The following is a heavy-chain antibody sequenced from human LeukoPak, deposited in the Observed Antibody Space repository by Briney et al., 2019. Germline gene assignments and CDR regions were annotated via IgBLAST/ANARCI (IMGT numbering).Heavy chain of an antibody. CDR3: ARLDYGDDFDY. J-gene: IGHJ4*02. D-gene: IGHD4-17*01. CDR1: GYSFTSYW. Sequence: ESLIIPCKGSGYSFTSYWISWVRQMPGKGLEWMGRIDPSYSYTNFSTSFQCHVTMSADKSFITPYLQWSSLKAADTAMYYCARLDYGDDFDYWGRGTGALVSS. CDR2: IDPSYSYT. V-gene: IGHV5-10-1*01.